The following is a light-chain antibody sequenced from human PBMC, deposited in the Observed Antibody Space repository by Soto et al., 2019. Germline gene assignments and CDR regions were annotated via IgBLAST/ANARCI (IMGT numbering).Light chain of an antibody. V-gene: IGLV1-44*01. CDR2: SNN. CDR1: SSNIGSNT. CDR3: AAWDDSRNGVV. Sequence: QSALTQPPSASGTPGQRVTISCSGSSSNIGSNTVNWYQQLPGPAPKLLIYSNNQRPSGVPDRFSGSKSGTSASLGISGLQSEDEADYYCAAWDDSRNGVVFGGGTKLTVL. J-gene: IGLJ2*01.